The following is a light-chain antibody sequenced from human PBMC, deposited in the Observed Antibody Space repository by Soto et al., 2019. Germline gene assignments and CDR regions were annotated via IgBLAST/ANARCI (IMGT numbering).Light chain of an antibody. J-gene: IGLJ1*01. CDR2: DVS. Sequence: QSALTQPRSLSGSPGQSVTISCSGTDNDVGGYNFVSWYQQHPGKAPKLMVFDVSKRPSGVPDRFPGSRSGTSASLDITGLQAEDDGDYYSQSYDSSLSGSSVFGTGTKVTVL. V-gene: IGLV2-11*01. CDR3: QSYDSSLSGSSV. CDR1: DNDVGGYNF.